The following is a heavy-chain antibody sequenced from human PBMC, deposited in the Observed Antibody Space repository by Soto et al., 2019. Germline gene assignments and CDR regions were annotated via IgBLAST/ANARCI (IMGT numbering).Heavy chain of an antibody. V-gene: IGHV3-23*01. D-gene: IGHD6-13*01. CDR1: GFTFSSYA. CDR3: AKDLPEQPGPYYYYGMDV. CDR2: ISGSGGSN. Sequence: GGSLRLSCAASGFTFSSYAMSWVRQAPGKGLEWVSAISGSGGSNYYADSLKGRFTISRDNSKNTLYLQMNSLRAEDTAVYYCAKDLPEQPGPYYYYGMDVWGQGTTVTVSS. J-gene: IGHJ6*02.